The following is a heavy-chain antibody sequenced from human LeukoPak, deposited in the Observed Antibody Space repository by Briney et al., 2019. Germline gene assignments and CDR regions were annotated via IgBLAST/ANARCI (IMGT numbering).Heavy chain of an antibody. CDR3: ARQVGFCSDSTCYFDY. CDR2: ISGSGDST. Sequence: GGSLRLSCAASGFPFSSYVMRWVRQGPGKGLQWVSAISGSGDSTDYADSVEGRFTISRDNSKNILFLQMSSLRADDTAIYYCARQVGFCSDSTCYFDYWGQGALVTVSS. CDR1: GFPFSSYV. D-gene: IGHD3-22*01. V-gene: IGHV3-23*01. J-gene: IGHJ4*02.